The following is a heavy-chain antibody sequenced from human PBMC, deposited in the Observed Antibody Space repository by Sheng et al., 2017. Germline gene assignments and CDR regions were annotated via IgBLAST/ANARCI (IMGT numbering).Heavy chain of an antibody. CDR2: IWYDGSNK. CDR3: ARDSLYCSGGSCYNYGMDV. V-gene: IGHV3-33*01. D-gene: IGHD2-15*01. J-gene: IGHJ6*02. Sequence: VAVIWYDGSNKYYADSVKGRFTISRDNSKNTLYLQMNSLRAEDTAVYYCARDSLYCSGGSCYNYGMDVWDQGP.